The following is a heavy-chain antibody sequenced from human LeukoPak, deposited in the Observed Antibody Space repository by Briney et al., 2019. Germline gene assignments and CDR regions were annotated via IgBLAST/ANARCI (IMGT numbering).Heavy chain of an antibody. CDR2: IKQDGSER. D-gene: IGHD5-18*01. Sequence: TGGSLRLSCAASGFTFSSYWMSWVRQAPGKGLEWVANIKQDGSERYYVDSVKGRFTISRDNAKNSLYLQMNSLRAEDTAVYYCARDSTRLSYSYGYGGSYYFDYWGQGTLVTVSS. J-gene: IGHJ4*02. V-gene: IGHV3-7*01. CDR3: ARDSTRLSYSYGYGGSYYFDY. CDR1: GFTFSSYW.